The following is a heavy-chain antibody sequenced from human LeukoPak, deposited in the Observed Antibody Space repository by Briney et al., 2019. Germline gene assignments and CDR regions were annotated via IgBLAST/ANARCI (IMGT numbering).Heavy chain of an antibody. V-gene: IGHV4-4*02. CDR3: ARDLRDPYCSSTSCYGGLDY. CDR2: IYHSGST. Sequence: SETLSLTCAVSGGSISSSNWWSWVRQPPGKGLEWIGEIYHSGSTNYNPSLKSRVTVSVDKSKNQFSLKLSSVTAADTAVYYCARDLRDPYCSSTSCYGGLDYWGQGTLVTVSS. J-gene: IGHJ4*02. D-gene: IGHD2-2*01. CDR1: GGSISSSNW.